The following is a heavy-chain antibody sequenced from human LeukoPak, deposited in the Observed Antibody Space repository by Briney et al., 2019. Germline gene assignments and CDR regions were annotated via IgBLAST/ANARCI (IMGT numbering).Heavy chain of an antibody. D-gene: IGHD3-22*01. Sequence: GGSLRLSCAASGFTFRTYWMSWVRQAPGKGLEWVAVISYDGSNKYYADSVKGRFTISRDNSKNTVYVQMNSLRAEDTAVYYCARVDGHSSGYRPFDYWGQGTLVTVSS. CDR1: GFTFRTYW. V-gene: IGHV3-30*03. J-gene: IGHJ4*02. CDR3: ARVDGHSSGYRPFDY. CDR2: ISYDGSNK.